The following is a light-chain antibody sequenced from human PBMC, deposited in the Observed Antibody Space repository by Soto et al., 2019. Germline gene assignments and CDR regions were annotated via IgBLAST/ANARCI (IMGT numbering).Light chain of an antibody. CDR2: AAS. V-gene: IGKV1-9*01. CDR1: QDVSRS. Sequence: DTQLTQSPSFLSASVGDRVTITCRASQDVSRSVGWYQQKPGKVPKLLISAASTLHSGVPSRFSGSGSGTDFTLTISSLQPEDFATYYCQQLWTYPLTFGGGTKVEI. J-gene: IGKJ4*01. CDR3: QQLWTYPLT.